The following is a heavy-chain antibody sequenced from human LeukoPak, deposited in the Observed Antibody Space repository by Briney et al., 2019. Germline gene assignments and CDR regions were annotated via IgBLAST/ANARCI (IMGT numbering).Heavy chain of an antibody. D-gene: IGHD3-22*01. Sequence: ASVKVSCKASGYTFTSYGISWVRQAPGQGLEWMGWISAYNGNTHSAQKLQGRVTMTTDTSTSTAYMELRSLRSDDTAVYYCARGFPPRRQYDSSGYYSYYFDYWGQGTLVTVSS. CDR2: ISAYNGNT. J-gene: IGHJ4*02. CDR3: ARGFPPRRQYDSSGYYSYYFDY. CDR1: GYTFTSYG. V-gene: IGHV1-18*01.